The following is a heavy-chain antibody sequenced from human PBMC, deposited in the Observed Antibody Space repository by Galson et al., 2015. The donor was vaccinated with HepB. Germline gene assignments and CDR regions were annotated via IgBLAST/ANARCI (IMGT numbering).Heavy chain of an antibody. D-gene: IGHD6-6*01. Sequence: SLRLSCAASGFTFSSYGMHRVRQAPGKGLEWVAVISYDGSNKYYADSVKGRFTISRDNSKNTLYLQMNSLRAEDTAVYYCAKEFGQLVYYYYYGMDVWGQGTTVTVSS. CDR1: GFTFSSYG. CDR3: AKEFGQLVYYYYYGMDV. V-gene: IGHV3-30*18. CDR2: ISYDGSNK. J-gene: IGHJ6*02.